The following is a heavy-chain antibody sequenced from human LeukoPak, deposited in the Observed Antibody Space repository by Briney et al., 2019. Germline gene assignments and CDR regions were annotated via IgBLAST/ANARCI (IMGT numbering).Heavy chain of an antibody. CDR3: ARGARVWGSYRRHDAFDI. Sequence: PSETLSLTCAVYGGSFSGYYWSWIRQPPGKGLEWIGEINHSGSTNYNPSLKSRVTISVDTSKNQFSLKLSSVTAADTAVYYCARGARVWGSYRRHDAFDIWGQGTMVTVSS. CDR1: GGSFSGYY. V-gene: IGHV4-34*01. CDR2: INHSGST. D-gene: IGHD3-16*02. J-gene: IGHJ3*02.